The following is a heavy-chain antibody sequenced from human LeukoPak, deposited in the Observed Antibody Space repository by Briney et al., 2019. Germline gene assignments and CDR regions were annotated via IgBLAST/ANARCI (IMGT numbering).Heavy chain of an antibody. Sequence: SGPTLVKPTQTLTLTCTFSGFSLSTSGVGVGWIRQPPGKALEWLTLIYLDDDKRYSPSLKSRLTITKDTSKNQVVLTMTNMDPVDTATYYCALAYYDILRDAFDIWGQGTMVTVSS. CDR1: GFSLSTSGVG. V-gene: IGHV2-5*02. J-gene: IGHJ3*02. CDR2: IYLDDDK. D-gene: IGHD3-9*01. CDR3: ALAYYDILRDAFDI.